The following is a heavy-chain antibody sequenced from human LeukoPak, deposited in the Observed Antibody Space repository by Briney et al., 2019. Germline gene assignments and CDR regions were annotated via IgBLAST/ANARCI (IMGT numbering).Heavy chain of an antibody. D-gene: IGHD3-10*01. CDR2: IYPADSDT. CDR1: GYSFTTYW. J-gene: IGHJ4*02. V-gene: IGHV5-51*01. Sequence: GESLKISCKGSGYSFTTYWIGWVRQMPGKGLEWMGIIYPADSDTRYSPSFQGQVTISVDKSISTAHLQWSSLQASDTGIYYCARHGSGSFYKYFDYWGQGTLVTVSS. CDR3: ARHGSGSFYKYFDY.